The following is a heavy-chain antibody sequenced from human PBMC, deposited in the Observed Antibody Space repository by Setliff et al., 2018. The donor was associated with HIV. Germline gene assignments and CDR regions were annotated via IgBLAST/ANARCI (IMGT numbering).Heavy chain of an antibody. J-gene: IGHJ6*02. CDR3: ARGGPTVAFGLDV. V-gene: IGHV4-30-4*01. D-gene: IGHD4-17*01. CDR1: GASINSGDSY. Sequence: PSETLSLTCTVSGASINSGDSYWTWIRQSPGKGLEWIGFIYYSGSNYYNPSLKSRISISLDASKSQFSLWLTSVTAADTAVYYCARGGPTVAFGLDVWGQGTTVTVSS. CDR2: IYYSGSN.